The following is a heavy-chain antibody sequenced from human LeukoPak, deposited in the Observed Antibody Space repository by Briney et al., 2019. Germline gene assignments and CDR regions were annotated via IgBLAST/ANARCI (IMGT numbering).Heavy chain of an antibody. D-gene: IGHD6-25*01. Sequence: GGSLRLSCAASGFTFSSFTMRWVRQPPGKGLEWVSTIGTGGGGTYYADSVRGRSTISRDSSKNTLYLQMNSLRAEDTAVYYCARGSGYFFDYWGQGTLVTVSS. CDR3: ARGSGYFFDY. CDR2: IGTGGGGT. V-gene: IGHV3-23*01. J-gene: IGHJ4*02. CDR1: GFTFSSFT.